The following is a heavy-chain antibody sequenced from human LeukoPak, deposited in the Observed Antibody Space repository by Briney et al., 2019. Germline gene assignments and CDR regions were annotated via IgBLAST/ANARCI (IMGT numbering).Heavy chain of an antibody. Sequence: SETLSLTCAVSSGSISSSTYYWGWIRQPPGKGLEWIGSIYYSGSAYYNPSLKSRVTISVDTSKNQFSLKLSSVTAADTALYYCARLFYDSSGYYYFDYWGQGTLVTVSS. CDR3: ARLFYDSSGYYYFDY. CDR1: SGSISSSTYY. CDR2: IYYSGSA. J-gene: IGHJ4*02. V-gene: IGHV4-39*01. D-gene: IGHD3-22*01.